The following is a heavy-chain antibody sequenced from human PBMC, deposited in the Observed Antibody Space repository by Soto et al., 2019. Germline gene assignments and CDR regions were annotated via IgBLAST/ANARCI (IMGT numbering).Heavy chain of an antibody. Sequence: QVQLQQWGAGLLKPSETLSLTCAVYGGSFSGYQWSWIRQTPGKGLEWIGEINDSGNINYNPSLKSRVTILLDTPKKQISLKLSCVTAADSAVYYCARGLILWFGELSRRGGYYYYMDVWGKGNTVTVSS. CDR1: GGSFSGYQ. V-gene: IGHV4-34*01. CDR3: ARGLILWFGELSRRGGYYYYMDV. D-gene: IGHD3-10*01. CDR2: INDSGNI. J-gene: IGHJ6*03.